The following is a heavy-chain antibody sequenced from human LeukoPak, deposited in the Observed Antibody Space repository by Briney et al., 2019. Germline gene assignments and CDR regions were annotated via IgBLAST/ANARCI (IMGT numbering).Heavy chain of an antibody. CDR1: GYSFTSYW. D-gene: IGHD2-15*01. CDR2: IDPSDSYT. CDR3: ARRYCSGGSCYEDY. J-gene: IGHJ4*02. Sequence: GESLKVSCKGSGYSFTSYWIGWVRQMPGKGLEWMGRIDPSDSYTNYSPSFQGHVTISADKSISTAYLQWGSLKASDTAMYYCARRYCSGGSCYEDYWGQGTLVTVSS. V-gene: IGHV5-10-1*01.